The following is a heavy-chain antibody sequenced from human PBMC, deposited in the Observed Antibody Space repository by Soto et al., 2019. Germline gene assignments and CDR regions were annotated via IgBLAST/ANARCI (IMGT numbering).Heavy chain of an antibody. CDR3: ARSEEFDYYYYYGMDV. CDR2: ISSSGSTI. D-gene: IGHD3-10*01. J-gene: IGHJ6*02. CDR1: GFTFSDYY. Sequence: TGGSLRLSCAASGFTFSDYYMSWIRQAPGKGLEWVSYISSSGSTIYYADSVKGRFTISRDNAKNSLYLQMNSLRAEDTAVYYCARSEEFDYYYYYGMDVWGQGTTVTVSS. V-gene: IGHV3-11*01.